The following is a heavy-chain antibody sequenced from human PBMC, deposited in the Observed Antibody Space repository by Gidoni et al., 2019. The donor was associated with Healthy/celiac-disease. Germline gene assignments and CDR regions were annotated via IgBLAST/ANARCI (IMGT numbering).Heavy chain of an antibody. CDR2: INHSGST. V-gene: IGHV4-34*01. D-gene: IGHD4-17*01. Sequence: QVQLQQWGAGLLKPSETLSLTCAVYGGSFSGYYWSWIRQPPGKGLEWIGEINHSGSTNYNPSLKSRVTISVDTSKNQFSLKLSSVTAADTAVYYCASQQLGHYYGGNPQIWGQGTMVTVSS. CDR3: ASQQLGHYYGGNPQI. CDR1: GGSFSGYY. J-gene: IGHJ3*02.